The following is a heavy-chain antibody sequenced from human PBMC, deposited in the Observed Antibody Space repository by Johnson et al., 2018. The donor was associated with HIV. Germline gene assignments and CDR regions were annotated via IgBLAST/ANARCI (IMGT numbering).Heavy chain of an antibody. V-gene: IGHV3-53*01. CDR3: AREDGSGWSTRGDGAFDI. Sequence: MQLVESGGGLIQPGGSLRLSCAASGFTISSNYMSWVRQAPGKGLEWVSVMYSDGRTFYADSVKARFTISRDNSKNTRYLQMNSLRAEDTAVYYCAREDGSGWSTRGDGAFDIWGQGTMVTVSA. J-gene: IGHJ3*02. D-gene: IGHD6-19*01. CDR1: GFTISSNY. CDR2: MYSDGRT.